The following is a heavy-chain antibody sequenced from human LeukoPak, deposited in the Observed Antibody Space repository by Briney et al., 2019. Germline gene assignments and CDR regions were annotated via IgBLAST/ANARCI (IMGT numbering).Heavy chain of an antibody. J-gene: IGHJ3*02. CDR2: IYHSGST. Sequence: PSETLSLTCTVSGGSISSYFWSWIRQPPGKGLEWIGSIYHSGSTYYNPSLKSRVTIPVDTSKNQFSLKLSSVTAADTAVYYCARDATTVTSPGAFDIWGQGTMATVSS. D-gene: IGHD4-17*01. V-gene: IGHV4-38-2*02. CDR1: GGSISSYF. CDR3: ARDATTVTSPGAFDI.